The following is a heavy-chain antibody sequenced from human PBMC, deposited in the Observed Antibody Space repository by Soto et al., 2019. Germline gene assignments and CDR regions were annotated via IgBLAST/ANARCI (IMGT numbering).Heavy chain of an antibody. CDR1: GFTFSTYS. V-gene: IGHV3-21*01. CDR2: IGTRSDI. Sequence: EGSLRLSCAASGFTFSTYSMHWVRQAPGKGLEWVSSIGTRSDIYYADSVKGRFTISRDNAKNSLSLQMNSLRAEDTGVYYCAREETAWPLAYGLDVWGQGTTVTVSS. CDR3: AREETAWPLAYGLDV. J-gene: IGHJ6*02. D-gene: IGHD2-21*02.